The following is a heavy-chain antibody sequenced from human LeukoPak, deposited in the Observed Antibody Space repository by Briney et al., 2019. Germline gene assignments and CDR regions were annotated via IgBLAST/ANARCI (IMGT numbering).Heavy chain of an antibody. CDR3: VRPIKNDYGDYDDTFDI. J-gene: IGHJ3*02. D-gene: IGHD4-17*01. CDR2: INPNSGGT. CDR1: GYTFTGYY. V-gene: IGHV1-2*02. Sequence: ASVKVSCKASGYTFTGYYMHWVRQAPGQGLEWMGWINPNSGGTNYAQKFQGRVTMTRDTSISTAYMELSRLRSDDTAVYYCVRPIKNDYGDYDDTFDIWGQGTMVTVSS.